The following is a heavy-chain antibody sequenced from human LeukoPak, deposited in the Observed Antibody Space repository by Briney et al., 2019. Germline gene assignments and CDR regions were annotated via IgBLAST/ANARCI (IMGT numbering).Heavy chain of an antibody. CDR2: IYYSGST. J-gene: IGHJ4*02. CDR3: VRANHFDY. Sequence: PSETLSLTCTVSGGSISSYYWSWFRQPPGKGLEWIGDIYYSGSTNYNPSLKSRLTISVDTSKNQFSLKLTSVTAADTAVYFCVRANHFDYWGQGTLVTVSS. CDR1: GGSISSYY. V-gene: IGHV4-59*01.